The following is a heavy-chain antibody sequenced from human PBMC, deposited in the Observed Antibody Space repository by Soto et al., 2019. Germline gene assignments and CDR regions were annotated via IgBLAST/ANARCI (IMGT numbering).Heavy chain of an antibody. V-gene: IGHV1-58*01. CDR3: AAVGGAVGTTYAFDI. CDR2: IVVGSGKT. CDR1: GFTFTRSA. J-gene: IGHJ3*02. D-gene: IGHD1-26*01. Sequence: SEKVSCKASGFTFTRSAGQWVRQARGQRLAWIGWIVVGSGKTSYAQKFQGRVTITSDMSTSAVYMELSSLRTEDTAVYYCAAVGGAVGTTYAFDIWGRGTMVTVSS.